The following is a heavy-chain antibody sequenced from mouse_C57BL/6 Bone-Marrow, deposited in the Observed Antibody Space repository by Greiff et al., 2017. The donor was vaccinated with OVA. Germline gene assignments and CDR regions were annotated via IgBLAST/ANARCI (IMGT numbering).Heavy chain of an antibody. Sequence: EVQLVESGGGLVQPKGSLKLSCAASGFSFNTYAMNWVRQAPGKGLEWVARIRSKSNNYATYYADSVKDRFTISRDDSESMLYLQMNNLKTEDTAMYYCVDGYDGGFAYWGQGTLVTVSA. V-gene: IGHV10-1*01. D-gene: IGHD2-2*01. J-gene: IGHJ3*01. CDR1: GFSFNTYA. CDR3: VDGYDGGFAY. CDR2: IRSKSNNYAT.